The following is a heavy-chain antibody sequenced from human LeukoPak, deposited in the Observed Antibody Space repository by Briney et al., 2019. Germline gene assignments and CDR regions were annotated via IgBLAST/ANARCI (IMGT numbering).Heavy chain of an antibody. Sequence: GGPLRPSCAASGFSFSNFWMHWVRQAPGMGLVWVSQINPDGTAALYADSVKGRFTISRDNAKNTLYLQMNTLRADATAVYYCAKGSTFAFDNWGQVILVTVSS. CDR2: INPDGTAA. J-gene: IGHJ4*02. D-gene: IGHD2-21*01. V-gene: IGHV3-74*01. CDR1: GFSFSNFW. CDR3: AKGSTFAFDN.